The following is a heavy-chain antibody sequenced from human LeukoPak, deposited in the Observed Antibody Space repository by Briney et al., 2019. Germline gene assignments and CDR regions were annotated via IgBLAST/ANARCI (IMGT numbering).Heavy chain of an antibody. CDR2: ISSSSSYI. V-gene: IGHV3-21*01. Sequence: GGSLRLSCAASGFTLSSYSMNWVRQARGKGLEWVSSISSSSSYIYYADSVKGRFTISRDNAKNSLYLQMNSLRAEDTAVYYCARGGSTVLYYYYYYMDVWGKGTTVTVSS. J-gene: IGHJ6*03. CDR1: GFTLSSYS. CDR3: ARGGSTVLYYYYYYMDV. D-gene: IGHD4-11*01.